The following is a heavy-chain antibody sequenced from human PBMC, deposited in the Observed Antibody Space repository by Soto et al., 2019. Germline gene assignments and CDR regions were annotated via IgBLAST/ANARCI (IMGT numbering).Heavy chain of an antibody. J-gene: IGHJ5*02. CDR2: IYHSGST. CDR3: ARGQERKIAGRGWFDP. D-gene: IGHD2-15*01. Sequence: LSLTCAVSGGSISSGGYSWSWIRQPPGKGLEWIGYIYHSGSTYYNPSLKSRVTISVDRSKNQFSLKLSSVTAADTAVYYCARGQERKIAGRGWFDPWGQGTLVTVSS. V-gene: IGHV4-30-2*01. CDR1: GGSISSGGYS.